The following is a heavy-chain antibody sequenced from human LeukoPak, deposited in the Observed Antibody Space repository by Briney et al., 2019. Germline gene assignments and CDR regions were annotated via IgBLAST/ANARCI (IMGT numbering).Heavy chain of an antibody. Sequence: GGSLRLSCVASGFTLSSYSMNWVRQAPGKGLEWVSSISGSSSYKYHTDSVKGRFTISRDNAKNSLYLQMNSLRAEDTAVYYCARSAAGTYYWGQGTLVTVSS. J-gene: IGHJ4*02. CDR3: ARSAAGTYY. D-gene: IGHD1-1*01. CDR1: GFTLSSYS. CDR2: ISGSSSYK. V-gene: IGHV3-21*01.